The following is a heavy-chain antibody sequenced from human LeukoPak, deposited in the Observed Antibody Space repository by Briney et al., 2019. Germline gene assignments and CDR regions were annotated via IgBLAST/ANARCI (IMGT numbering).Heavy chain of an antibody. D-gene: IGHD6-6*01. CDR3: ARGIAARLGRAFDI. CDR2: MSPNSGNT. J-gene: IGHJ3*02. CDR1: GYTFTSYD. V-gene: IGHV1-8*03. Sequence: GASVKVSCKASGYTFTSYDINWVRQATGQGLEWMGWMSPNSGNTGYAQKFQGRVTITRNTSISTAYMELSSLRSEDTAVYYCARGIAARLGRAFDIWGQGTMVTVSS.